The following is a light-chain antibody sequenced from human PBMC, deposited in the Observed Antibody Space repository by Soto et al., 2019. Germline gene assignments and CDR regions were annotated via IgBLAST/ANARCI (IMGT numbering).Light chain of an antibody. CDR2: KAS. CDR3: QEYNSYPRT. V-gene: IGKV1-5*03. CDR1: QSISSW. J-gene: IGKJ1*01. Sequence: DFQMTQSPSTLSASVGDRVTITCRASQSISSWLAWYQQKPGKAPKLLIYKASTLESGVPSRFSGSGSGTEFTLTISSLQPDDFATYYCQEYNSYPRTFGQGTRLEIE.